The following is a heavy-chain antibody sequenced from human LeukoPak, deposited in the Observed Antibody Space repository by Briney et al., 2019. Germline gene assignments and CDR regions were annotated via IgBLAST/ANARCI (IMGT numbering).Heavy chain of an antibody. CDR3: ARESSTGCLDY. V-gene: IGHV1-46*01. CDR2: INPSGGST. D-gene: IGHD2-2*01. J-gene: IGHJ4*02. Sequence: GASVKVSCKASGYTFTSYYMHWVRQAPGQGLEWMGIINPSGGSTSYAQKFRGRVTMTRDMSTSTVYMELSSLRSEDTAVYYCARESSTGCLDYWGQGTLVTVSS. CDR1: GYTFTSYY.